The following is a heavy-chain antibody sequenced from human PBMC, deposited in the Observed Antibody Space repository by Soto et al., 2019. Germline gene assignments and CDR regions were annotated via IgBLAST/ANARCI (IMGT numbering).Heavy chain of an antibody. CDR3: ARGTSQYSSSWYTSLRYYFDY. CDR1: GYTFTSDG. Sequence: GASVKVSCKASGYTFTSDGISWVRQAPGEGLEWMGWISAYNGNTNYAQKLQGRVTMTTDTSTSTAYMELRSLRSDDTAVYYCARGTSQYSSSWYTSLRYYFDYWGQGTLVTVSS. V-gene: IGHV1-18*01. CDR2: ISAYNGNT. J-gene: IGHJ4*02. D-gene: IGHD6-13*01.